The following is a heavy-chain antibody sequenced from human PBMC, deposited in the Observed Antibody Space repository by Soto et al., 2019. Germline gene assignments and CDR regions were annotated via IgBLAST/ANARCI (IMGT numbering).Heavy chain of an antibody. J-gene: IGHJ6*02. CDR1: GYTFTGYY. CDR3: AREGGAVTATSGYYGMDV. V-gene: IGHV1-2*02. Sequence: QVQLVQSGAEVKKPGASVKVSCKASGYTFTGYYMHWVRQAPGQGLEWMGWINPNSGGTNYAQKFQGRVTMTRDTSISTAYMELSRLRSDDTAVYYWAREGGAVTATSGYYGMDVWGQGTTVTVSS. CDR2: INPNSGGT. D-gene: IGHD2-21*02.